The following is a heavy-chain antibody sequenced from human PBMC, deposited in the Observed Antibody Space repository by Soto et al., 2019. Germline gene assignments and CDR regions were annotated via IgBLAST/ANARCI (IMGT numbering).Heavy chain of an antibody. J-gene: IGHJ4*02. Sequence: QPRGSLRLSCAASGFTFSSYAMSWVRQAPGKGLEWVSVSGSAAKTYYADSVKGRFTISRDNSKNTLYLQMNSLRAEDTAVYYCAKYSPYSSSSLRLLDYWGQGTLVTVSS. CDR3: AKYSPYSSSSLRLLDY. CDR2: SGSAAKT. CDR1: GFTFSSYA. V-gene: IGHV3-23*01. D-gene: IGHD6-6*01.